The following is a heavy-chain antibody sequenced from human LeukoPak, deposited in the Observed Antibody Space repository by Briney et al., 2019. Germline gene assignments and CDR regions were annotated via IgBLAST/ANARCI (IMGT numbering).Heavy chain of an antibody. CDR1: GFKFDDYE. CDR3: ARVPGSHYYYYMDV. V-gene: IGHV3-20*01. Sequence: GGSLRLSCAAPGFKFDDYEMSWVRQAPGKGLEYVSGISRSGRATGYGDSVKGRFTISRDNAKNTLFLQMTSLRAEDTALYHCARVPGSHYYYYMDVWGKGAAVTVSS. CDR2: ISRSGRAT. J-gene: IGHJ6*03.